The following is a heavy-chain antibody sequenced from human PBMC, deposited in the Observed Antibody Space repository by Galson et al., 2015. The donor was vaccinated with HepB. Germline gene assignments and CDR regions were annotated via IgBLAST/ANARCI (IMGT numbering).Heavy chain of an antibody. CDR1: GFTFSSYG. Sequence: SLRLSCAAPGFTFSSYGMHWVRQAPGKGLEWVAVISYDGSNKYYADSVKGRFTISRDNSKNTLYLQMNSLSAEDTAVYYCAKDLAYSSSWSTYFDYWGQGTLVTVSS. CDR2: ISYDGSNK. J-gene: IGHJ4*02. D-gene: IGHD6-13*01. CDR3: AKDLAYSSSWSTYFDY. V-gene: IGHV3-30*18.